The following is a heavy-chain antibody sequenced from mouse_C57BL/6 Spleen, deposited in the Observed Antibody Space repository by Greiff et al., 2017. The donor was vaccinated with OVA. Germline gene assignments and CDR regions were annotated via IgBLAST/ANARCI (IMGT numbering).Heavy chain of an antibody. CDR2: INYDGSST. D-gene: IGHD1-1*01. J-gene: IGHJ2*01. CDR3: ARVDYGSSYGFDY. CDR1: GFTFSDYY. Sequence: DVKLVESEGGLVQPGSSMKLSCTASGFTFSDYYMAWVRQVPEKGLEWVANINYDGSSTYYLDSLKSRFIISRDNAKNILYLQMSSLKSEDTATYYCARVDYGSSYGFDYWGQGTTLTVSS. V-gene: IGHV5-16*01.